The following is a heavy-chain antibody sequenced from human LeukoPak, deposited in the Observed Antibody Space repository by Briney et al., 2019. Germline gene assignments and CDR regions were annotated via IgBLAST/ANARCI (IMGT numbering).Heavy chain of an antibody. CDR3: ARDGGIVGAQGAFDI. Sequence: PGGSLRLSCAASGFTFSSYSMNWVRQAPGKGLEWVSSISSSSSYIYYADSVKGRFTISRDNAKNSLYLQMNSLRAEDTAVYYCARDGGIVGAQGAFDIWGKGQWSPSPQ. CDR1: GFTFSSYS. D-gene: IGHD1-26*01. CDR2: ISSSSSYI. V-gene: IGHV3-21*01. J-gene: IGHJ3*02.